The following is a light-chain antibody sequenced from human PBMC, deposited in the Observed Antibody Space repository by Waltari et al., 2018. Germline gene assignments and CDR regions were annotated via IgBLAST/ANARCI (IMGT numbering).Light chain of an antibody. Sequence: DAVMTQSPLSLPVSLGQPASISCKSSQSLVFSDGKTYLHWFRQRPGQSPRRLIYKVSNRDSGVPDRFSSSGSGTDFTLKISRVEAEDVGVYYCMQTTHWPRTFGQGTKVEIK. CDR1: QSLVFSDGKTY. V-gene: IGKV2-30*01. J-gene: IGKJ1*01. CDR3: MQTTHWPRT. CDR2: KVS.